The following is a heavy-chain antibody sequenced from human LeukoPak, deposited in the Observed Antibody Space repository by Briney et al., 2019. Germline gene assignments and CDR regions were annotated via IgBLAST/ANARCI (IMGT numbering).Heavy chain of an antibody. CDR1: GFTFSSYG. J-gene: IGHJ4*02. CDR3: AKHLVVVDPLYFDY. V-gene: IGHV3-30*02. CDR2: IRYDGSNK. D-gene: IGHD2-15*01. Sequence: GGSLRLSCAASGFTFSSYGMHWVRQAPGKGLEWVAFIRYDGSNKYYADSVKGRFTISRDNSKNTLYLQMNSLRAEDTAVYYCAKHLVVVDPLYFDYWGQGTLVTVSS.